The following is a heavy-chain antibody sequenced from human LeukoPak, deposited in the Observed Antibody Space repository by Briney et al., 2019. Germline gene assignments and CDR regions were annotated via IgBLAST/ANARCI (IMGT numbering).Heavy chain of an antibody. Sequence: SETLSLTCAIYGGSFSGYYWSWIRQPPGKGLEWIGEINHSGTTNYNPSLKSRVTISVDTSKNQFSLKLTSVTAADTAMYYCARGPQSRFDYWGQGTLVTVSS. V-gene: IGHV4-34*01. CDR2: INHSGTT. CDR3: ARGPQSRFDY. CDR1: GGSFSGYY. J-gene: IGHJ4*02.